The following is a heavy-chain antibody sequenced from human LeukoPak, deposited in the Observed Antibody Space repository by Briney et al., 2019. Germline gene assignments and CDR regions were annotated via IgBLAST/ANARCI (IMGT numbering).Heavy chain of an antibody. Sequence: SETLSLTCTVSGGSISSGGYYWNWIRQSPSRGLEWLGRTYYRSTWYNDYAVSVRGRITVNPDTSKNQFSLHLNSVTPEDTAVYYCARRLTQYDCFDPWGQGVLVTVSS. CDR1: GGSISSGG. V-gene: IGHV6-1*01. CDR3: ARRLTQYDCFDP. D-gene: IGHD2-2*01. J-gene: IGHJ5*02. CDR2: TYYRSTWYN.